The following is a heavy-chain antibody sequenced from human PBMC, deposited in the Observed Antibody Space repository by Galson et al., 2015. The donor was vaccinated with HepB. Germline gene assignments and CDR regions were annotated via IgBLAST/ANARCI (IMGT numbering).Heavy chain of an antibody. J-gene: IGHJ4*02. CDR1: GFTFSDFG. V-gene: IGHV3-33*01. CDR2: TWRDGSNE. D-gene: IGHD6-19*01. CDR3: AREAHIAVAALDH. Sequence: SLRLSCAASGFTFSDFGMHWVRQAPGKGLEWLALTWRDGSNEYYAESVKGRFTISRDNARNTLYLQMNSLKVEDTAIYYCAREAHIAVAALDHWGLGTLVTVSS.